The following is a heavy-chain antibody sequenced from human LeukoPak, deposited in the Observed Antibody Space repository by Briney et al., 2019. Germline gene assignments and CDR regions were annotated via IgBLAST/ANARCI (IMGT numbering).Heavy chain of an antibody. CDR3: AREVRARESDGGSWPVRGVHFDY. J-gene: IGHJ4*02. V-gene: IGHV4-38-2*02. CDR2: TDHSGTT. CDR1: GFTFSSYA. D-gene: IGHD3-10*01. Sequence: GSLRLSCAASGFTFSSYAMSWVRQAPGKGLEWIGSTDHSGTTYYHPSLKSRVTISVDTSKNQFSLKLSSVTAADTAVYYCAREVRARESDGGSWPVRGVHFDYWGQGTLVTVSS.